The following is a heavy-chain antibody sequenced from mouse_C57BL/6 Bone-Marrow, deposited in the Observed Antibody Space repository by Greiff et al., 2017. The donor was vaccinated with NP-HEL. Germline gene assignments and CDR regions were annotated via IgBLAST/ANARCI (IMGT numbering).Heavy chain of an antibody. Sequence: QVQLQQSGAELVKPGASVKLSCKASGYTFTSYWMQWVKQRPGQGLEWIGEIDPSDSYTNYNQKFKGKATLTVDTSSSTAYMQLSSLTSEDSAVYYCARPQDYYGSSHWYFDVWGTGTTVTVSS. V-gene: IGHV1-50*01. CDR2: IDPSDSYT. D-gene: IGHD1-1*01. CDR3: ARPQDYYGSSHWYFDV. J-gene: IGHJ1*03. CDR1: GYTFTSYW.